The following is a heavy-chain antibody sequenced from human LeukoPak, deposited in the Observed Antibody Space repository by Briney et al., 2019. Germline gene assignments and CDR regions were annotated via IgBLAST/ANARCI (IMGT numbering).Heavy chain of an antibody. CDR3: ARETLAPVLDY. Sequence: ASETLSLTCAVYGGSFSGYYWSWIRQPPGKGLEWIGEINHSGSTNYNPSLKSRVTISVDTSKNQFSLKLSSVTAADTAVYYCARETLAPVLDYWGQGTLVTVSS. CDR2: INHSGST. D-gene: IGHD2-2*01. V-gene: IGHV4-34*01. CDR1: GGSFSGYY. J-gene: IGHJ4*02.